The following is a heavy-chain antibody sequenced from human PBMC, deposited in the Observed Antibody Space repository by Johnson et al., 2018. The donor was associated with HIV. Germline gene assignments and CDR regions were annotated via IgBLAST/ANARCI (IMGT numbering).Heavy chain of an antibody. Sequence: QVQLVESGGGMVQPGRSLRLSCAASGFTFTTYALHWVRRAPGKGLECVAVISYDGTYKYYADSVKGRFTISRDNSGNTLYLEMNSLKTEDTAVYYCTTDPMAAAGHEAFDVWGQGTVVTVSS. CDR1: GFTFTTYA. CDR3: TTDPMAAAGHEAFDV. V-gene: IGHV3-30*04. J-gene: IGHJ3*01. D-gene: IGHD6-13*01. CDR2: ISYDGTYK.